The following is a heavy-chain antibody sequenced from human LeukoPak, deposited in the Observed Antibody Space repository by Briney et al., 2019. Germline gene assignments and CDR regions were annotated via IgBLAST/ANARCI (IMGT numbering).Heavy chain of an antibody. J-gene: IGHJ4*02. CDR1: GFTFSSCA. D-gene: IGHD4-23*01. CDR2: ITGSGGST. CDR3: AKRTGNSGPFDY. V-gene: IGHV3-23*01. Sequence: PGGSLRLSCAASGFTFSSCAMNWVRQARGKGLEWVSLITGSGGSTYYTDSVKGRFTISRDNSKNTLYLQMNSLTAEDTAVYYCAKRTGNSGPFDYWGQGTRVTVSS.